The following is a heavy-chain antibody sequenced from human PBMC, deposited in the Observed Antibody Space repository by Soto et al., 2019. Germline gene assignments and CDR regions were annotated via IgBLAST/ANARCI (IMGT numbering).Heavy chain of an antibody. J-gene: IGHJ6*02. V-gene: IGHV3-33*01. D-gene: IGHD6-19*01. CDR2: IWYDGSNQ. Sequence: GGSLRLSCAASGFTFSNYGMHWVCQAPGKGLEWVAVIWYDGSNQYYADSVKGRFTISRDNSKNTLYLQMNGLRAEDTAVYYCARDDIPGRAVAIYGMDVWGQGTTVTVSS. CDR3: ARDDIPGRAVAIYGMDV. CDR1: GFTFSNYG.